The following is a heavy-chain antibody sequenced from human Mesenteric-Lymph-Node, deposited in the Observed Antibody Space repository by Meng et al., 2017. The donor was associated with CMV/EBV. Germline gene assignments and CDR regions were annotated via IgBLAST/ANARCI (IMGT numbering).Heavy chain of an antibody. CDR2: IYYSGST. D-gene: IGHD3-3*01. CDR1: GGSISSYY. CDR3: ARGRGRAIFGVVIKYNWFDP. V-gene: IGHV4-59*12. J-gene: IGHJ5*02. Sequence: SETLSLTCTVSGGSISSYYWSWIRQPPGKGLEWIGYIYYSGSTNYNPSLKSRVTISVDTSKNQFSLKLSSVTAADTAVYYCARGRGRAIFGVVIKYNWFDPWGQGTLVTVSS.